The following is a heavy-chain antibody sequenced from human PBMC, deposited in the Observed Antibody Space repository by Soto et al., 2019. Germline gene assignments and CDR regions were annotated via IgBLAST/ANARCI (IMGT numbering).Heavy chain of an antibody. J-gene: IGHJ6*02. CDR3: AREGRGNHYYGMDV. CDR2: INHSGST. V-gene: IGHV4-34*01. Sequence: SETLSLTCAVYGGSFSGYYWSWIRQPPGKGLEWIGEINHSGSTNYNPSLKSRVTISVDTSKNQFSLKLSSVTAADTAVYYCAREGRGNHYYGMDVWGQGTTVTVSS. CDR1: GGSFSGYY. D-gene: IGHD1-26*01.